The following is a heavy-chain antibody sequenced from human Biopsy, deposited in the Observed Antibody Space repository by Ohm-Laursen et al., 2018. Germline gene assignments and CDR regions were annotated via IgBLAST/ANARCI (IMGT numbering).Heavy chain of an antibody. Sequence: TQTLTLTRSFSGFSLSARGMCVSWIRQAPGTALEWLARVDWDDYKDYSASLQTKLSISKDTSNDQVVLTVNNVDPADTATYYCARTPILIVSAGLVYRHRRHLQGMDVWGQGIAVTVS. CDR3: ARTPILIVSAGLVYRHRRHLQGMDV. J-gene: IGHJ6*02. CDR1: GFSLSARGMC. D-gene: IGHD6-13*01. V-gene: IGHV2-70*11. CDR2: VDWDDYK.